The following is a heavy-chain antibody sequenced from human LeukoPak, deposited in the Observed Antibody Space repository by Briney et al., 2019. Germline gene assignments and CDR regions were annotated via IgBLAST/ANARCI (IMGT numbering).Heavy chain of an antibody. Sequence: ASVKVSCKASGYTFTDYYMHWVRQAPGQGLEWMGWINPDSGGTNCAQKFQGRVTMARDTSISTVYMELSRLRSDDTAVYYCARDGKDIAVRLFDYWGQGTLVTVSS. V-gene: IGHV1-2*02. CDR3: ARDGKDIAVRLFDY. J-gene: IGHJ4*02. CDR2: INPDSGGT. CDR1: GYTFTDYY. D-gene: IGHD6-6*01.